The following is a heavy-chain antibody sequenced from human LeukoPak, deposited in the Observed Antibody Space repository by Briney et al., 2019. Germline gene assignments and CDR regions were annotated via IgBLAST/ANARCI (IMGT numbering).Heavy chain of an antibody. CDR2: IYYSGST. D-gene: IGHD1-14*01. CDR3: ARANRSAYWYFDL. CDR1: GGSISTYY. V-gene: IGHV4-59*01. Sequence: SETLSLTCTVSGGSISTYYWTWIRQPPGKGLEWIGYIYYSGSTNYNPSLKSRLTISVDTSKNQFSLKLSSVTAADTAVYYCARANRSAYWYFDLWGRGTLVTVSS. J-gene: IGHJ2*01.